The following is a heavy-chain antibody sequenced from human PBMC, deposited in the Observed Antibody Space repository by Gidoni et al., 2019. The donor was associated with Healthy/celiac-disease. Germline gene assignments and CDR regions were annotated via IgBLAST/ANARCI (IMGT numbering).Heavy chain of an antibody. CDR2: IIPICGTA. CDR1: GGTFSRYA. V-gene: IGHV1-69*01. CDR3: ARGSASSSWYWFDP. Sequence: QVQLVQSGAAVTKPGSSVKVSCNASGGTFSRYAISWVRQAAGQGREWMGGIIPICGTANYAQKFQGRVTITADESTSTAYMELSSLRSEDTAVYYCARGSASSSWYWFDPWGQGTLVSVSS. D-gene: IGHD6-13*01. J-gene: IGHJ5*02.